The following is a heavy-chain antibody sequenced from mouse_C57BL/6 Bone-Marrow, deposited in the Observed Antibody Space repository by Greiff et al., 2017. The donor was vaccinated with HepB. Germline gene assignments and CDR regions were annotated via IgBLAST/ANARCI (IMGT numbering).Heavy chain of an antibody. D-gene: IGHD4-1*02. Sequence: EVKLMESGGDLVKPGGSLKLSCAASGFTFSSYGMSWVRQTPDKRLEWVATISSGGSYTYYPDSVKGRFTISRDNAKNTLYLQMSSLKSEDTAMYYCARHSQLGFAYWGQGTLVTVSA. V-gene: IGHV5-6*01. J-gene: IGHJ3*01. CDR1: GFTFSSYG. CDR2: ISSGGSYT. CDR3: ARHSQLGFAY.